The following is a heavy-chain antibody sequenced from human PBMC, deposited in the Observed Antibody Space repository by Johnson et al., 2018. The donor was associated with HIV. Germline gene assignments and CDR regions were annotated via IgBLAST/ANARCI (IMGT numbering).Heavy chain of an antibody. V-gene: IGHV3-11*01. J-gene: IGHJ3*02. Sequence: QVQLVESGGAVVQPGGSLRLSCAASGFTFSDYYMSWIRQAPGKGLEWVSYISSSGTTIYYADSVKGRFTLSRDNAKNSLYLQMNSLRAEDTALYYCARLEYSSVSPLLGAFDIWGQGTMVTVSS. CDR1: GFTFSDYY. D-gene: IGHD6-6*01. CDR2: ISSSGTTI. CDR3: ARLEYSSVSPLLGAFDI.